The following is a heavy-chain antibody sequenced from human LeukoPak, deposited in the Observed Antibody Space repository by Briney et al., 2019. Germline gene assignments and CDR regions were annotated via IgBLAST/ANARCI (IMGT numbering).Heavy chain of an antibody. D-gene: IGHD2-15*01. Sequence: GGSLRLSCAASGFTFSSYSMNWVRQAPGKGLEWVSSISSSSSYIYYADSVKGRFTISRDNAKNSLYLQMSSLRAEDTAVYYCARAAEGWRGSLSRYGMDVWGKGTTVTVSS. CDR1: GFTFSSYS. J-gene: IGHJ6*04. V-gene: IGHV3-21*01. CDR2: ISSSSSYI. CDR3: ARAAEGWRGSLSRYGMDV.